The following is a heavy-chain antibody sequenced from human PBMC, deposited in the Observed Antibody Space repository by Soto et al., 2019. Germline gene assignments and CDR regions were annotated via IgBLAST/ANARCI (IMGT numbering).Heavy chain of an antibody. V-gene: IGHV1-2*02. CDR2: IGPESGAT. Sequence: QVQLVQSGAEVKKPGASVKVSCKASGYTFTGHYIHWVRQAPEQGPEWMGEIGPESGATRYAQKFQGSVTLTRDMSITTVYMELNNLSPDDTAVYYCGRGRSGQIVVFYWGQGTPVTVSS. CDR1: GYTFTGHY. CDR3: GRGRSGQIVVFY. J-gene: IGHJ4*02. D-gene: IGHD1-26*01.